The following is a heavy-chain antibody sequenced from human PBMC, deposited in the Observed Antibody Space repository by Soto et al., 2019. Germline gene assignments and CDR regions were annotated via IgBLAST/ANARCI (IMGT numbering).Heavy chain of an antibody. CDR1: GFSLSTSGVG. CDR2: IYWDDDK. V-gene: IGHV2-5*02. D-gene: IGHD1-1*01. Sequence: QITLKESGPTRVKPTQTLTLTCTFSGFSLSTSGVGVGWIRQPPGKALECLALIYWDDDKRYNPSLKTRLTITKDTSENQVVLTMTYMDPIDTATYYCAYRAAGLYGNWTGGYFDYWGQGALVTVSS. J-gene: IGHJ4*03. CDR3: AYRAAGLYGNWTGGYFDY.